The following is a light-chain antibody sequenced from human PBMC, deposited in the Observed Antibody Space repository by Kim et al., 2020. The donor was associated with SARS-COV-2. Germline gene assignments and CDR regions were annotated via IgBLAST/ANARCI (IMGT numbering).Light chain of an antibody. Sequence: DIQMTQSPSSLSASVGDRVIITCRASQDIANYLAWYQQKPGKVPHVLIYAASTLQSGVPSRFSGSGSGTEFTLTIGSLQPEDVATYYCQKDDSAPFTFGPGTKVDIK. CDR1: QDIANY. V-gene: IGKV1-27*01. CDR2: AAS. CDR3: QKDDSAPFT. J-gene: IGKJ3*01.